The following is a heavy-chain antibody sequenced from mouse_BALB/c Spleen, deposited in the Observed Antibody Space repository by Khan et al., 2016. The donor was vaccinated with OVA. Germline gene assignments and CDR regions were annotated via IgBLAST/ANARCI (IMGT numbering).Heavy chain of an antibody. V-gene: IGHV1-61*01. CDR1: GYTFTSYW. CDR3: ARREKYGYDPSWFAY. D-gene: IGHD2-2*01. Sequence: QVQLQQPGAELVRPGASVKLSCKASGYTFTSYWMNWVKQRPGHGLEWIGRIDPSDSATHYTPLFKDKATLTVDKSSSTAYMQLSSLTSEDSAVDYCARREKYGYDPSWFAYWGQGTLVTVSA. CDR2: IDPSDSAT. J-gene: IGHJ3*01.